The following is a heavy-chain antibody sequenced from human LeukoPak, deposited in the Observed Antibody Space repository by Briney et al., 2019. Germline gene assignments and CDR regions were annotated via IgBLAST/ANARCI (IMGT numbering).Heavy chain of an antibody. V-gene: IGHV3-21*01. CDR1: GSTFSSYS. CDR2: ISSSSSYI. Sequence: GGSLRLSCAASGSTFSSYSRNWVRQAPGKGLEWVSSISSSSSYIYYADSVKGRFTISRDNAKNSLYLQMNSLRAEDTAVYYCARDKDYYDSSGDFDYWGQGTLVSVSS. J-gene: IGHJ4*02. D-gene: IGHD3-22*01. CDR3: ARDKDYYDSSGDFDY.